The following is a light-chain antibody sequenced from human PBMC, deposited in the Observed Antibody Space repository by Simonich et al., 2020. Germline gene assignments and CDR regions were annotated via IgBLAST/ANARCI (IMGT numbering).Light chain of an antibody. Sequence: DIQMTQSPSSLSASVGDRVTITCQASQDIRNYLNWYQQKPGKAPKLLIYDASNLETGVPSRFSGSGSGTDFTFTISSMQPADIATYYCQQYDNLPTFGGGTKVEIK. CDR2: DAS. J-gene: IGKJ4*01. V-gene: IGKV1-33*01. CDR1: QDIRNY. CDR3: QQYDNLPT.